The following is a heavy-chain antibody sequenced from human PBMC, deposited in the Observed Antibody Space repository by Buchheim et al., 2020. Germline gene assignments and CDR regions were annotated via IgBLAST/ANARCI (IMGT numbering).Heavy chain of an antibody. CDR1: GFTFSNYW. V-gene: IGHV3-74*01. CDR3: ARCEYTSSWYIPDY. Sequence: EVQLVESGGGLVQPGGSLRLSCAASGFTFSNYWMQWVRQAPGTGLVWVSRIISDGSSTSYADSVKGRFTISRENAKNTLYLQMDSLRPEDTAVYYCARCEYTSSWYIPDYWGQGTL. D-gene: IGHD6-13*01. CDR2: IISDGSST. J-gene: IGHJ4*01.